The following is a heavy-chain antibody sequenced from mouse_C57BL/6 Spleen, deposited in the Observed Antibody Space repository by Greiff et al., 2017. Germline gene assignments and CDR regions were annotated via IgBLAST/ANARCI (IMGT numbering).Heavy chain of an antibody. Sequence: VQLKESGPELVKPGASVKIPCKASGYTFTDYNMDWVKQSHGKSLEWIGDINPNNGGTIYNQKFKGKATLTVDKSSSTAYMELRSLTSEDTAVYYCARSGYYGSRYYAMDYWGQGTSVTVSS. D-gene: IGHD1-1*01. CDR2: INPNNGGT. V-gene: IGHV1-18*01. CDR1: GYTFTDYN. J-gene: IGHJ4*01. CDR3: ARSGYYGSRYYAMDY.